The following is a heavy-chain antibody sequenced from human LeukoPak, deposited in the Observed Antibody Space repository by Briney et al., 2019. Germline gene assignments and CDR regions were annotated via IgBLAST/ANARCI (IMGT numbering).Heavy chain of an antibody. CDR3: AGGVWSSGFVGSGL. CDR1: GGSLSSGSYY. J-gene: IGHJ4*02. D-gene: IGHD3-22*01. CDR2: IYTSGST. Sequence: SQTLSLTCTVSGGSLSSGSYYWSWIRQPAGKGLEWIGRIYTSGSTNYNPSLKSRVTISVDTSKNQFSLKLSSVTAADTAVYYCAGGVWSSGFVGSGLWGQGTLVTVSS. V-gene: IGHV4-61*02.